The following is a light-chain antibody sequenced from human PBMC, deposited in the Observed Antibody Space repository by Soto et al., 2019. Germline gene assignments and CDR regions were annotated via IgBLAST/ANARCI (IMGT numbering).Light chain of an antibody. CDR1: QSINIW. CDR3: QQYNGSPGT. Sequence: DIQMTQSPSTLSASVGDRVTITCRASQSINIWLAWYQQKPGKAPNLLIYDASSLASGAPSRFSGSGSGTEFTLSISSLQPDDFATDHCQQYNGSPGTFGQGTKLDMK. CDR2: DAS. V-gene: IGKV1-5*01. J-gene: IGKJ2*01.